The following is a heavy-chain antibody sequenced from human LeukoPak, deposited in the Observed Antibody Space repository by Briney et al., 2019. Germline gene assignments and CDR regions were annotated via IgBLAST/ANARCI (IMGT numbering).Heavy chain of an antibody. Sequence: GGSLRLSCAASGFTFSSYGMHWVRQAPGKGLEWVAVIWYDGSNKYYADSVKGRFTISRDNSKNTQYLQMNSLRAEDTAVYYCAREYDFWSGYYWASSGSAVDYWGQGTLVTVSS. J-gene: IGHJ4*02. CDR3: AREYDFWSGYYWASSGSAVDY. V-gene: IGHV3-33*01. CDR1: GFTFSSYG. CDR2: IWYDGSNK. D-gene: IGHD3-3*01.